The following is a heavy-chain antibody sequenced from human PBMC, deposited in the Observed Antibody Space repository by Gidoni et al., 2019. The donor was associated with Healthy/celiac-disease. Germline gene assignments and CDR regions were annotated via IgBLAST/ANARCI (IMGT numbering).Heavy chain of an antibody. CDR2: INHSGST. CDR3: ARGRRTVVLGNRYFDY. D-gene: IGHD2-15*01. CDR1: GGSFSGYY. V-gene: IGHV4-34*01. Sequence: QVQLQQWGAGLLKPSETLSLTCAVYGGSFSGYYWSWIRQPPGKGLEWIGEINHSGSTNYNPSLKSRVTISVDTSKNQFSLKLSSVTAADTAVYYCARGRRTVVLGNRYFDYWGQGTLVTVSS. J-gene: IGHJ4*02.